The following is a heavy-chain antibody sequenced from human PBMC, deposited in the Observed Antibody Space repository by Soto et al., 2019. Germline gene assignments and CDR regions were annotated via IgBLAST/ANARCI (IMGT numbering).Heavy chain of an antibody. V-gene: IGHV4-4*07. D-gene: IGHD3-3*01. CDR3: ARGGQDFWSGPFDY. J-gene: IGHJ4*02. CDR1: GYSITAGGYY. CDR2: IDTSGST. Sequence: SETLSLTCFVSGYSITAGGYYWSWIRHHPGKGLEWIGRIDTSGSTNYNPSLKSRVTMSVDTSKQEFSLKLSSVTAADTALYYCARGGQDFWSGPFDYWGRGALVTVSS.